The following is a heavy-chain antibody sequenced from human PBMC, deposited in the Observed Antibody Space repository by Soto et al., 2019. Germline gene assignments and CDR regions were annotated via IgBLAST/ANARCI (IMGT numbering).Heavy chain of an antibody. CDR3: AKVQESLYYDILTGYYEEGAFDI. J-gene: IGHJ3*02. CDR1: GFTFSSYA. CDR2: ISGSGGST. D-gene: IGHD3-9*01. V-gene: IGHV3-23*01. Sequence: PGGSLSLSCAASGFTFSSYAMSWVRQAPGKGLEWVSAISGSGGSTYYADSVKGRFTISRDNSKNTLYLQMNSLRAEDTAVYYCAKVQESLYYDILTGYYEEGAFDIWGQGTMVTVSS.